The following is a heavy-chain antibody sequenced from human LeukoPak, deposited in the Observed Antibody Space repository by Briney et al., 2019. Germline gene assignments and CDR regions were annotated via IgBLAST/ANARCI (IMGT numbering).Heavy chain of an antibody. D-gene: IGHD6-19*01. Sequence: GGSLRLSCAASGFTFRNYGMHWVRQAPGKGLEWVALIWYDGSNKYYADSVKGRFTISRDNSKNMLYLQMNSLRTEDTAVYYCATLRSDSSGWYYFDYWGQGTLVTVSS. CDR3: ATLRSDSSGWYYFDY. CDR1: GFTFRNYG. V-gene: IGHV3-30*02. J-gene: IGHJ4*02. CDR2: IWYDGSNK.